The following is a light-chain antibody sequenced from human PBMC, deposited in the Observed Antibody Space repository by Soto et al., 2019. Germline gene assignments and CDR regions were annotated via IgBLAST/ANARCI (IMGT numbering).Light chain of an antibody. CDR2: KAS. Sequence: DIQMTQSPSTLSASVGDRVTMTCRASQSISSWLAWYQQKPGKAPKLLIYKASSLESGVPSRFSGSGSGTEFTLTISSLQPDDFATYYCQQYNSYGTFGQGTKLEIK. CDR1: QSISSW. V-gene: IGKV1-5*03. CDR3: QQYNSYGT. J-gene: IGKJ2*01.